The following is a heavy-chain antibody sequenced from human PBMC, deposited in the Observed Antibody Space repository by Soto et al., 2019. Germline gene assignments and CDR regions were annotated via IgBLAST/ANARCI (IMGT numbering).Heavy chain of an antibody. J-gene: IGHJ4*02. V-gene: IGHV2-5*02. CDR2: IYWDDDK. D-gene: IGHD3-16*02. CDR3: ARAGGYYYIWGSYRYGYYFDF. Sequence: SGPTLVNPTQTLTLTCTFSGFSLSTSGVGVGWIRQPPGKALEWLALIYWDDDKRYSPSLKSRLTITKDTSKNQVVLTMTNMDPVDTATYYCARAGGYYYIWGSYRYGYYFDFWGQGTLDTVSS. CDR1: GFSLSTSGVG.